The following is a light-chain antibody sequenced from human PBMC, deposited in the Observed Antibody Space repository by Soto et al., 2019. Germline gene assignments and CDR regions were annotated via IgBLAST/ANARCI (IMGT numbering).Light chain of an antibody. CDR3: QQANSSPIT. CDR2: AAS. J-gene: IGKJ5*01. Sequence: DIQMTQSPSSVCASVGDRVTITCRASQRISSWLAWYQQTPGKPPKILIYAASSLQSGVPSRFSGSGSGTDFTLTISRLQPEDFSTYYCQQANSSPITFGQGTRLEI. CDR1: QRISSW. V-gene: IGKV1-12*01.